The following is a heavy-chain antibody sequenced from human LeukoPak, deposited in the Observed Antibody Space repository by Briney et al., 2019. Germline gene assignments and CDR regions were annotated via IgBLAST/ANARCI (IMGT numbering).Heavy chain of an antibody. D-gene: IGHD3-10*01. J-gene: IGHJ4*02. V-gene: IGHV4-39*07. CDR1: GGSISSYY. CDR3: ARAGGSGSFDY. Sequence: TSETLSLTCTVSGGSISSYYWSWIRQPPGKGLEWIGSIYYSGSTYYNPSLKSRVTISVDTSKNQFSLKLSSVTAADTAVYYCARAGGSGSFDYWGQGTLVTVSS. CDR2: IYYSGST.